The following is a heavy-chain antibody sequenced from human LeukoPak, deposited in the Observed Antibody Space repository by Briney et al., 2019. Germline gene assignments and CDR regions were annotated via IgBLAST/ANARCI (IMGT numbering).Heavy chain of an antibody. CDR1: GGSFSGYY. CDR2: INHSGST. CDR3: ARGYYYYGSGSYLY. V-gene: IGHV4-34*01. Sequence: PSETLSLTCAVYGGSFSGYYWSWIRQPPGKGLEWIGEINHSGSTNYNPSLKSRVTTSVDTSKNQFSLKLSSVTAADTAVYYCARGYYYYGSGSYLYWGQGTLVTVSS. J-gene: IGHJ4*02. D-gene: IGHD3-10*01.